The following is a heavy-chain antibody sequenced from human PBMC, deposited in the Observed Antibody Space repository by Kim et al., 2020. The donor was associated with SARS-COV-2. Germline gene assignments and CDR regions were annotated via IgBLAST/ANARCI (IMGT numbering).Heavy chain of an antibody. J-gene: IGHJ4*02. V-gene: IGHV4-39*01. Sequence: PPLQSRVTISIDRSNNQFSLKLTSVTAADTAVYYCARAPANHYESQMHFEYWGQGTLVTVSS. CDR3: ARAPANHYESQMHFEY. D-gene: IGHD3-22*01.